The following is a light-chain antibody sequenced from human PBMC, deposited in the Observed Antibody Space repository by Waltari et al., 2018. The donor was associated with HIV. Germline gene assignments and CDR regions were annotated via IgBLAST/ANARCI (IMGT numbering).Light chain of an antibody. J-gene: IGLJ2*01. CDR3: AACDDSLNGPV. V-gene: IGLV1-44*01. CDR2: DSN. Sequence: QSVLTQPPSASGTPGQRATISCSGSSPNIGSDTGNWYQQIPRTAPKLLNYDSNQRPSGVPDRFSGSKSGTSASLAISGLQSDDEADYYCAACDDSLNGPVFGGGTKLTVL. CDR1: SPNIGSDT.